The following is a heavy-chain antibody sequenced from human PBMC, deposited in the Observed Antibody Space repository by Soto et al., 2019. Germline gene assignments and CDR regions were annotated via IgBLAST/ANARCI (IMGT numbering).Heavy chain of an antibody. D-gene: IGHD3-22*01. CDR2: IWYDGSNK. CDR3: ARETPYYYDSSGLETREYFDY. J-gene: IGHJ4*02. V-gene: IGHV3-33*01. Sequence: GGSLRLSCAASGFTFSSYGMHWVRQAPGKGLEWVAVIWYDGSNKYYADSVKGRFTISRDNSKNTLYLQMNSLRAEDTAVYYCARETPYYYDSSGLETREYFDYWGQGTLVTVSS. CDR1: GFTFSSYG.